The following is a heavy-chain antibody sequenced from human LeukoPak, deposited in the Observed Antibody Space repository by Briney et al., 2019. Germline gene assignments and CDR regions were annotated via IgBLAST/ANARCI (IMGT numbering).Heavy chain of an antibody. V-gene: IGHV5-51*01. J-gene: IGHJ4*02. CDR3: ARQALGYCTNGVCYGRGYFDH. Sequence: GESLKISCKGSGYSFTSYWIGWVRQMPGKGLEWMGIIYPGDSDTRYSPSFQGQVTISADKSISTAYLQWSSLKASDTAMYYCARQALGYCTNGVCYGRGYFDHWGQGTLVTVSS. D-gene: IGHD2-8*01. CDR1: GYSFTSYW. CDR2: IYPGDSDT.